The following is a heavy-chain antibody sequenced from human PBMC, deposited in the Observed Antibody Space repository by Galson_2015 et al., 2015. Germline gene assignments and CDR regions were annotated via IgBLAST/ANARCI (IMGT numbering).Heavy chain of an antibody. Sequence: SLRLSCAASGFSFSGYWLHWVRQAPGKGLVWVSRINSDGSSINYAGSVKGRFTVSRDNAKNTLFLQMNSLRAEDTAVYYCARDVGGTSYVYFDYWGQGTLVTVPS. CDR3: ARDVGGTSYVYFDY. CDR1: GFSFSGYW. D-gene: IGHD1-26*01. CDR2: INSDGSSI. V-gene: IGHV3-74*01. J-gene: IGHJ4*02.